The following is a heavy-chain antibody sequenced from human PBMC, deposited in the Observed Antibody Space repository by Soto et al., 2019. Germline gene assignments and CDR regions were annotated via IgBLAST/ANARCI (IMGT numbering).Heavy chain of an antibody. CDR1: GVSICTSDYF. Sequence: SETLSLTCTVSGVSICTSDYFWGWIRQPPGKGLERIASMSSSGRTFYNPSLKSRVTMSVDTSENQFSLRLNSVTAADTAVYYCARLPRTTVAGSGTDYWGQGTLVTVSS. CDR2: MSSSGRT. D-gene: IGHD6-19*01. J-gene: IGHJ4*02. CDR3: ARLPRTTVAGSGTDY. V-gene: IGHV4-39*01.